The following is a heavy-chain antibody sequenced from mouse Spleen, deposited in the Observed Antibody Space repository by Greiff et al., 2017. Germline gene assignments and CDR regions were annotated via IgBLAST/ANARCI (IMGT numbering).Heavy chain of an antibody. J-gene: IGHJ2*01. CDR2: IDPETGGT. D-gene: IGHD6-1*01. Sequence: VKLVESGAELVRPGASVTLSCKASGYTFTDYEMHWVKQTPVHGLEWIGAIDPETGGTAYNQKFKGKAILTADKSSSTAYMELRSLTSEDSAVYYCTRLADYWGQGTTLTVSS. CDR1: GYTFTDYE. CDR3: TRLADY. V-gene: IGHV1-15*01.